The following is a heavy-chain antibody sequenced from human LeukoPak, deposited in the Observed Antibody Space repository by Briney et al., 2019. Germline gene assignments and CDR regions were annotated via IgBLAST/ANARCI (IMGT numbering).Heavy chain of an antibody. Sequence: PSETLSLTCAVYGGSFSGYYWSWIRQPPGKGLEWIGEINHSGSTNYNPSLKSRVTISVDTSKNQFSLKLSSVTAADTAVYYCARGPTYYYDSSGYYRPYYFDYWGQGTLVTVSS. V-gene: IGHV4-34*01. CDR2: INHSGST. CDR1: GGSFSGYY. J-gene: IGHJ4*02. CDR3: ARGPTYYYDSSGYYRPYYFDY. D-gene: IGHD3-22*01.